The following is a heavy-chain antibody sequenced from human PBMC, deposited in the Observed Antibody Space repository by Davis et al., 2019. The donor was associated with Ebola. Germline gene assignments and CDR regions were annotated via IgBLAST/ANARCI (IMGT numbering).Heavy chain of an antibody. J-gene: IGHJ6*02. Sequence: GGSLRLSCAASGFTVSSDYMSWVRQAPGKGLEWVANIKQDGSEKYYVDSVKGRFTISRDNAKNSLYLQMNSLRAEDTAVYYCARDYVEMATEISYYYGMDVWGQGTTVTVSS. D-gene: IGHD5-24*01. CDR2: IKQDGSEK. V-gene: IGHV3-7*01. CDR3: ARDYVEMATEISYYYGMDV. CDR1: GFTVSSDY.